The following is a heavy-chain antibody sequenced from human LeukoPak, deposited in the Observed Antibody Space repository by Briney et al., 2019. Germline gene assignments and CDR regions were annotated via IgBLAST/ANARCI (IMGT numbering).Heavy chain of an antibody. CDR3: ARQDTDAFDI. CDR2: IFYSGST. D-gene: IGHD5-18*01. V-gene: IGHV4-59*08. CDR1: GGSIRNYY. J-gene: IGHJ3*02. Sequence: PSETLSLTCTISGGSIRNYYWSWIRQPPGKGLEWIGYIFYSGSTSYNPSLKSRVTISLDTSKTQFSLKVTSVTAADTAVYYCARQDTDAFDIWGQGTMVTVSS.